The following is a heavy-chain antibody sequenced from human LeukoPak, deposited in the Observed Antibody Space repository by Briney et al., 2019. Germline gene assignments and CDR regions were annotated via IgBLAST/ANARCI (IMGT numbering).Heavy chain of an antibody. CDR3: ARSNGDSGYYYYYYYMDV. CDR2: ISSSGSTI. V-gene: IGHV3-48*03. D-gene: IGHD4-17*01. Sequence: GGSLRLSCAASGFTFSSYEMNWVRQAPGKGLEWVSYISSSGSTIYYADSVKGRFTISRDNSKNTLYLQMNSLRAEDTAVYYCARSNGDSGYYYYYYYMDVWGKGTTVTISS. J-gene: IGHJ6*03. CDR1: GFTFSSYE.